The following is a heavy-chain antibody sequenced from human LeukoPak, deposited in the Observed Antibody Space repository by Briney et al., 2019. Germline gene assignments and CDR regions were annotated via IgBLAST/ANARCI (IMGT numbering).Heavy chain of an antibody. Sequence: ASVKVSFKASGYTFTGYYMHWVRQAPGQGLEWMGWINPESGATNYAQKFQGRVTMTRDTSTSTAYMELSRLKSDDTAVYYCARPLRTLVRGDAFDIWGQGTTVTVSS. D-gene: IGHD3-10*01. CDR3: ARPLRTLVRGDAFDI. V-gene: IGHV1-2*02. CDR1: GYTFTGYY. CDR2: INPESGAT. J-gene: IGHJ3*02.